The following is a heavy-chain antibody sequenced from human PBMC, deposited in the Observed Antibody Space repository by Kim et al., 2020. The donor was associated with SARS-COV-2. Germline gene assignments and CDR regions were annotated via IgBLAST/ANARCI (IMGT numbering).Heavy chain of an antibody. CDR2: IYSGGST. J-gene: IGHJ5*02. CDR1: GFTVISNY. V-gene: IGHV3-53*01. Sequence: GGSLRLSCAASGFTVISNYMSWVRQAPGKGLEWVSVIYSGGSTYYADSVKGRFTISRDNSKNTLYLQMNSLRAEDTAVYYCARDMVGYYDSSGYYGWFDPWGQGTLVTVSS. CDR3: ARDMVGYYDSSGYYGWFDP. D-gene: IGHD3-22*01.